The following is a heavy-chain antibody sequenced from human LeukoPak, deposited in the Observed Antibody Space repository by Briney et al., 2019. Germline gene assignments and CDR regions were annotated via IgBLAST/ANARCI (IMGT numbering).Heavy chain of an antibody. CDR1: GGSISSYY. Sequence: PSETLSLTCTVSGGSISSYYWSWIRQPPGKGLEWIGYICYSGSTNYNPSLKSRVTISVDTSKNQFSLKLSSVTAADTAVYYCARATVVVSAFDIWGQGTMVTVSS. CDR2: ICYSGST. D-gene: IGHD2-15*01. CDR3: ARATVVVSAFDI. V-gene: IGHV4-59*12. J-gene: IGHJ3*02.